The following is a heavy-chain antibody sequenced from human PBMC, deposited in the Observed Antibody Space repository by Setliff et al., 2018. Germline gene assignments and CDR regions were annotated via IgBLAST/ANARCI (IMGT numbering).Heavy chain of an antibody. J-gene: IGHJ6*03. V-gene: IGHV4-59*04. CDR2: INYRGST. CDR1: GGFIRDYY. Sequence: SETLSLTCTVSGGFIRDYYWNWIRQSPGKGLEWIGSINYRGSTYDNPSLKSRVTMSVDTSKSHFSLRLSSVTAADTAVYYCARMAVRVASRPSSPLEYYYYMDFWGKGATVTVSS. D-gene: IGHD6-6*01. CDR3: ARMAVRVASRPSSPLEYYYYMDF.